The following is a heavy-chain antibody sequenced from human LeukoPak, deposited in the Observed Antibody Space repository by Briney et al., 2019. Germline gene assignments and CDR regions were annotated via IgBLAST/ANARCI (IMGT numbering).Heavy chain of an antibody. J-gene: IGHJ6*04. Sequence: GGSLRLSCAASGFTFSSYSMNWVRQAPGKGLEWVSSISSSSSYIYYADSVKGRFTISRDNAKNSLYLQMNSLRAEDTAVYYCARDLLIAAAGTTFYYYYGMDVWGKGTTVTVSS. CDR1: GFTFSSYS. CDR3: ARDLLIAAAGTTFYYYYGMDV. V-gene: IGHV3-21*01. D-gene: IGHD6-13*01. CDR2: ISSSSSYI.